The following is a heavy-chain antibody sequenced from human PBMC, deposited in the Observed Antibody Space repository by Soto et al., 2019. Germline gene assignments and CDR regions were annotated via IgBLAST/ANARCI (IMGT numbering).Heavy chain of an antibody. V-gene: IGHV4-39*01. D-gene: IGHD2-15*01. CDR3: AKVVVGATSHSDFDS. CDR1: GGSIANNNYF. Sequence: SETLSLTCTVSGGSIANNNYFWGWVHQPPGKGLEWIGSAAYSGGTYKNPSLKSRVTVSVDTSKNQFSLKLTSVTAADTAVYYCAKVVVGATSHSDFDSWGQGTLVTVSS. J-gene: IGHJ4*02. CDR2: AAYSGGT.